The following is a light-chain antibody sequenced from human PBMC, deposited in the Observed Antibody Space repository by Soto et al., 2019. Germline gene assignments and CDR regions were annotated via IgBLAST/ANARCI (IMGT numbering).Light chain of an antibody. Sequence: QSVLTQPASVSGSPGQSITISCTGTSSDVGGYNYVSWYQQHPSKAPKLMIYDVSYRPSGVSKRFSGSKSGNTASLTISGLQAEDEADYYCSSYTSSSTLGVFGGGTKLTVL. CDR2: DVS. J-gene: IGLJ2*01. CDR3: SSYTSSSTLGV. CDR1: SSDVGGYNY. V-gene: IGLV2-14*01.